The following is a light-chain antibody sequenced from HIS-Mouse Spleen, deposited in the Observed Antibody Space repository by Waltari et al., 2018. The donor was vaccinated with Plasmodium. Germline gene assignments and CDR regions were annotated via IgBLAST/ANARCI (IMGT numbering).Light chain of an antibody. Sequence: SYELTQPPSVSVSPGQTARITCSGDALPKQYAYWYQQKPGQAPVLVIYKDSERPSGITEGFSGSSSGTTVTLTISGGQAEDEADYYCQSVDSSATYVVFGGGTKLTVL. CDR3: QSVDSSATYVV. CDR2: KDS. CDR1: ALPKQY. J-gene: IGLJ2*01. V-gene: IGLV3-25*03.